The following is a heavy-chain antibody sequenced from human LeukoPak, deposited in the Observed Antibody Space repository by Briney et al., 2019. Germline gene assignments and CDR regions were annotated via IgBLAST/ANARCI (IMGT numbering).Heavy chain of an antibody. D-gene: IGHD3-10*01. CDR2: MNPNSGNT. CDR1: GYTFTSYD. Sequence: ASVKVSCKASGYTFTSYDINWVRQATGQGLEWMGWMNPNSGNTGYAQKFQGRVTMTSNTSISTAYMELSSLRSEDTAVYYCARGRRSSRGLLWFGESSRADFDYWGQGTLVTVSS. V-gene: IGHV1-8*01. J-gene: IGHJ4*02. CDR3: ARGRRSSRGLLWFGESSRADFDY.